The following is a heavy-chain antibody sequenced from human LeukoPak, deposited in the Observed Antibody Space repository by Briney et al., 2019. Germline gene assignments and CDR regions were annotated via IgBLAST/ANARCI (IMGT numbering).Heavy chain of an antibody. CDR1: GGSFSGYY. D-gene: IGHD3-10*01. CDR2: INHSGST. J-gene: IGHJ4*02. Sequence: PSETLSLTCAVYGGSFSGYYWSWIRQPPGKGLEWIGEINHSGSTNYNPSLKSRVTISVDTSKNQFSLKLSSVTAADTAVYYCARAMVRGVRLKRAFDYWGQGTLVTVSS. CDR3: ARAMVRGVRLKRAFDY. V-gene: IGHV4-34*01.